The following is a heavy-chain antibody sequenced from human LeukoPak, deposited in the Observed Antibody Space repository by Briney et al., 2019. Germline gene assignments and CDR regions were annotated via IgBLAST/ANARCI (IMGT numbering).Heavy chain of an antibody. D-gene: IGHD3-10*02. J-gene: IGHJ6*04. CDR3: AELGITMIGGV. V-gene: IGHV3-53*01. CDR1: GFTVSSNY. Sequence: PGGSLRLSCVVSGFTVSSNYVSWVRQAPGKGLEWVSIIYSDGTTYYADSVKGRFTISRDNSKNTLYLQMNSLRAEDTAVYYCAELGITMIGGVWGKGTTVTISS. CDR2: IYSDGTT.